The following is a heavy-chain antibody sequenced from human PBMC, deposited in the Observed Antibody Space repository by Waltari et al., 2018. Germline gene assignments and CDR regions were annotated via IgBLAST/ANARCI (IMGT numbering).Heavy chain of an antibody. J-gene: IGHJ4*02. CDR3: ARSGSLDR. Sequence: EVQLVESGGGLVQPGGSLRLSCAASGLRFSTYTMHWVRQAPGKGLEWISFISDAGGIIYYADSVRGRFSISRDNAKNSLYLQMNSLRDDDTALYYCARSGSLDRWGQGTLVTVSS. CDR2: ISDAGGII. CDR1: GLRFSTYT. D-gene: IGHD1-26*01. V-gene: IGHV3-48*02.